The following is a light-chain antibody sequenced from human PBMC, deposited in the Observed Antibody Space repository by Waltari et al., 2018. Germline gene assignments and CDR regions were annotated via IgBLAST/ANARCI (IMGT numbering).Light chain of an antibody. J-gene: IGKJ4*01. CDR2: DAS. CDR3: QQRYDWPLT. Sequence: EIVLTHSPATLSLSPGDGATLSCRASQSVSSYLTWYQQKPGQTPRLLSYDASNRARGIPARCSGSGSGADFTLTIGSLEPEDFAVYYCQQRYDWPLTFGGGTKVEIK. V-gene: IGKV3-11*01. CDR1: QSVSSY.